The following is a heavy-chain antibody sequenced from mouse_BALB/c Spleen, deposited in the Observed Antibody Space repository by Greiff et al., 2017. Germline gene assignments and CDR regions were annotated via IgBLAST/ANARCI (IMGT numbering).Heavy chain of an antibody. CDR3: ARRGIYYDYDGMDY. V-gene: IGHV5-12-2*01. D-gene: IGHD2-1*01. CDR1: GFTFSSYT. CDR2: ISNGGGST. Sequence: EVKLMESGGGLVQPGGSLKLSCAASGFTFSSYTMSWVRQTPEKRLEWVAYISNGGGSTYYPDTVKGRFTISRDNAKNTLYLQMSSLKSEDTAMYYCARRGIYYDYDGMDYWGQGTSVTVSS. J-gene: IGHJ4*01.